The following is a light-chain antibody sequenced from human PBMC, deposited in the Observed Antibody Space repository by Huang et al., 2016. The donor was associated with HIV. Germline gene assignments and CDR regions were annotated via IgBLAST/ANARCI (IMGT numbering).Light chain of an antibody. CDR2: KAS. CDR1: QSISSW. V-gene: IGKV1-5*03. J-gene: IGKJ2*01. CDR3: QQYNSYLYT. Sequence: DIQMTQSPSTLSASVGDRVTITCRASQSISSWLAWYQQKPGKAPKLLIYKASSLESGVPSRVSGSGSGTEFTLTISSLQPDDFATYYCQQYNSYLYTFGQGTKLEIK.